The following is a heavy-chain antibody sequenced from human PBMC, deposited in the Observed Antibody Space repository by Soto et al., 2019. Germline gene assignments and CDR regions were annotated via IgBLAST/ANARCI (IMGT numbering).Heavy chain of an antibody. CDR3: ARIRRTGYSSGWYIDY. D-gene: IGHD6-19*01. J-gene: IGHJ4*02. Sequence: GPTLVNPTQTLTLTCTFSGFSLSTSGMCVSWIRQPPGKALEWLARIDWDDDKYYSTSLKTRLTISKDTSKNQVVLTMTNMDPVDTATYYCARIRRTGYSSGWYIDYWGQGTLVTVSS. CDR1: GFSLSTSGMC. CDR2: IDWDDDK. V-gene: IGHV2-70*11.